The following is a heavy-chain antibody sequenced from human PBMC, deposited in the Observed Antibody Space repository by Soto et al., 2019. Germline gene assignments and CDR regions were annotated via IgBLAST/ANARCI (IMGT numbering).Heavy chain of an antibody. D-gene: IGHD3-9*01. V-gene: IGHV4-39*01. CDR3: ARQEDLNDILTGPQGGWFDP. CDR1: GGSISRSSYY. Sequence: SETLSLTCTVSGGSISRSSYYWGWIRQPPVKGLEWIGRIYYSGSTYYNPSLKSRVTISVDTSKNQFSLRLNSVTAADTAVYYCARQEDLNDILTGPQGGWFDPWGQGTLVTVSS. CDR2: IYYSGST. J-gene: IGHJ5*02.